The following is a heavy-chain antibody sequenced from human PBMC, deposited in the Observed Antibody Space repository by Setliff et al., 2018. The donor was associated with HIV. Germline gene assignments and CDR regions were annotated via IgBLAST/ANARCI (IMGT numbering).Heavy chain of an antibody. D-gene: IGHD2-15*01. V-gene: IGHV1-69*13. CDR3: ADTLGYCSGDSCYGYFLH. CDR1: GGTFSSYA. J-gene: IGHJ1*01. Sequence: SVKVSCKASGGTFSSYAIYWVRQAPGQGLEWMGGTMPISGTPNYAQKFQGRVTITADESTNTAYMELSSLRSEDTAVYYCADTLGYCSGDSCYGYFLHWGQGTLVTVSS. CDR2: TMPISGTP.